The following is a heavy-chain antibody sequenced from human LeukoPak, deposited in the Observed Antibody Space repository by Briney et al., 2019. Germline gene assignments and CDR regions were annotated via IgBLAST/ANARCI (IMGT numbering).Heavy chain of an antibody. CDR1: GFTFSDYT. CDR2: LSYNGGSI. CDR3: AKDPRSMYSGSFYFDS. J-gene: IGHJ4*02. Sequence: GSLRLSCTASGFTFSDYTMSWVRQAPGEGLEWVSALSYNGGSIYYADSVKGRFTVSRDNSKNTLYLRMNSLRAEDTAIYYCAKDPRSMYSGSFYFDSWGQGTVVTVSS. V-gene: IGHV3-23*01. D-gene: IGHD1-26*01.